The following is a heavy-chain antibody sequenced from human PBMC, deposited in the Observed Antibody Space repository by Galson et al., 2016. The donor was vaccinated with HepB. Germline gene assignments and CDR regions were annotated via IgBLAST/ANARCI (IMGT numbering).Heavy chain of an antibody. V-gene: IGHV5-51*01. CDR1: GYSFSSYW. D-gene: IGHD5-18*01. J-gene: IGHJ4*02. CDR3: ARHGTVDTEDY. Sequence: QSGAEVKKPGESLQISCKGSGYSFSSYWIGWVRQMPGKGLEWMGIISRGDSDTRYSPSFQGQVTISADKSISTAYLQWSSPKASDTAMYYCARHGTVDTEDYWGQGTLVTVSS. CDR2: ISRGDSDT.